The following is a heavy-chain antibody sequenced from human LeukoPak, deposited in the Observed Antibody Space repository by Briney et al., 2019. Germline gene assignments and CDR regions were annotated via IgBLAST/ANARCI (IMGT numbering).Heavy chain of an antibody. V-gene: IGHV1-18*01. Sequence: ASATVSCKASGYTFTSYGISWVRQAPGQGLEWMGWISAYNGNTNYAQKLQGRVTMTTDTSTSTAYMELRSLRSDDTAVYYCARGMYYDILTGYYKAEDWFDPWGQGTLVTVSS. CDR3: ARGMYYDILTGYYKAEDWFDP. D-gene: IGHD3-9*01. CDR2: ISAYNGNT. CDR1: GYTFTSYG. J-gene: IGHJ5*02.